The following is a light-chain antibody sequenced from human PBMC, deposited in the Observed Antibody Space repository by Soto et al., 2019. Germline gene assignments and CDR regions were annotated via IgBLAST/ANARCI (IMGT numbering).Light chain of an antibody. CDR1: QGISNF. V-gene: IGKV1-27*01. CDR3: SAPLT. CDR2: AAS. J-gene: IGKJ2*01. Sequence: DIQMTQSPSSLSASVGDRVTITCRASQGISNFLAWYQQKPGKVPKLLIYAASTLQSGVPSRCSGSGSGTDFTLTISSLQPEDVATYYNSAPLTFGQGTKVEVK.